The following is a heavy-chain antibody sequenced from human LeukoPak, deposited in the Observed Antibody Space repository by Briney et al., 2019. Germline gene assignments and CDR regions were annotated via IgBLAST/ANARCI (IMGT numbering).Heavy chain of an antibody. V-gene: IGHV3-30-3*01. CDR3: ARAVLRFLEWSTPQYYYYGMDV. D-gene: IGHD3-3*01. CDR2: ISYDGGNK. Sequence: GGSLRLSCAASGFTFSSYAMRWVRQAPGKGLEWVAVISYDGGNKYYADSVKGRFTISRDNSKNTLYLKMNSLRAEDTAVYYCARAVLRFLEWSTPQYYYYGMDVWGQGTLVTVSS. J-gene: IGHJ6*02. CDR1: GFTFSSYA.